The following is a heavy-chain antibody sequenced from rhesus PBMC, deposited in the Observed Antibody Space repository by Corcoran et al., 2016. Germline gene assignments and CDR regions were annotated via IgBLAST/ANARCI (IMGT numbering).Heavy chain of an antibody. J-gene: IGHJ6*01. Sequence: QVQLQESGPGVVKPSETLSLTCAVSGGSIRSGYDWSWIRQPPGKGQEWIGYIYGSRGSPNYNPSLKNRVTIEIDTSKNQFSLKLSSVTAADTAVYYCAREYCTGSGCYAYYGLDSWGQGVVVTVSS. CDR2: IYGSRGSP. CDR1: GGSIRSGYD. CDR3: AREYCTGSGCYAYYGLDS. D-gene: IGHD2-21*01. V-gene: IGHV4-76*01.